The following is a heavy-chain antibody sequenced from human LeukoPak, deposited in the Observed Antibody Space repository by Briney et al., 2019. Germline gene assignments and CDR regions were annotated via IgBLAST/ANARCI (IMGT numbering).Heavy chain of an antibody. D-gene: IGHD5-18*01. CDR2: ISYDGSNK. J-gene: IGHJ6*02. CDR1: GFTFSSYA. V-gene: IGHV3-30*04. CDR3: ARDLEGYSYRPMDV. Sequence: GGSLRLSCAASGFTFSSYAMHWVRQAPGKGLEWVAVISYDGSNKYYADSVKGRFTISRDNSKNTLYLQMNSLRAEDTAVYYCARDLEGYSYRPMDVWGQGTTVTVSS.